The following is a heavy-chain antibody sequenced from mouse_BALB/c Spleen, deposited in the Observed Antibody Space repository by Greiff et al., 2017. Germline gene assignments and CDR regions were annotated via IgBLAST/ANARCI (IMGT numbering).Heavy chain of an antibody. J-gene: IGHJ4*01. CDR3: ARAYGNPHAMDY. CDR2: ISDGGSYT. D-gene: IGHD2-1*01. V-gene: IGHV5-4*02. Sequence: EVKVVESGGGLVKPGGSLKLSCAASGFTFSDYYMYWVRQTPEKRLEWVATISDGGSYTYYPDSVKGRFTISRDNAKNNLYLQMSSLKSEDTAMYYCARAYGNPHAMDYWGQGTSVTVSS. CDR1: GFTFSDYY.